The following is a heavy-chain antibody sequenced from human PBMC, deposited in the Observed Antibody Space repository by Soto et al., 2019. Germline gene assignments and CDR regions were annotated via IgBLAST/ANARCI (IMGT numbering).Heavy chain of an antibody. CDR2: ISGSGGST. V-gene: IGHV3-23*01. D-gene: IGHD1-7*01. J-gene: IGHJ6*02. CDR1: GFTFSSYA. Sequence: GGSLRLSCAASGFTFSSYAMSWVRQAPGKGLEWVSAISGSGGSTYYADSVKGRFTISRDNSKNTLYLQMNSLRAEDTAVYYCAKALPYNWNYRGPYYYYGMDVWGQGTTVTVSS. CDR3: AKALPYNWNYRGPYYYYGMDV.